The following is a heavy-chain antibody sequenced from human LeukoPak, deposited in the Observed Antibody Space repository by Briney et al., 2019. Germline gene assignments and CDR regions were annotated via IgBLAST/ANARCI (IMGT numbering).Heavy chain of an antibody. CDR2: INHSGST. Sequence: SETLSLTCAVYGVSFSGYYWSWIRQPPGKGLEWIGEINHSGSTNYNPSLKSRVTISVDTSKNQFSLKLSSVTAADTAVYYCARVVVPAAIDAFDIWGQGTMVTVSS. J-gene: IGHJ3*02. D-gene: IGHD2-2*02. CDR1: GVSFSGYY. V-gene: IGHV4-34*01. CDR3: ARVVVPAAIDAFDI.